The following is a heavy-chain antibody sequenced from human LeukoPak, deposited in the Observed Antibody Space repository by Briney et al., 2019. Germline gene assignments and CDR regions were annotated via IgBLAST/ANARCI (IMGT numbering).Heavy chain of an antibody. Sequence: GGSLRLSCAASGFAVSSNYMSWVRQAPGKGLEWVSVIYSGGSTYYADSVKGRFTISRDNSKNTLFLQMNSLRDDDTAVYYCVRGVGVSRFNYFDPWGQGTLVIVSS. D-gene: IGHD6-13*01. CDR2: IYSGGST. V-gene: IGHV3-66*01. CDR3: VRGVGVSRFNYFDP. J-gene: IGHJ5*02. CDR1: GFAVSSNY.